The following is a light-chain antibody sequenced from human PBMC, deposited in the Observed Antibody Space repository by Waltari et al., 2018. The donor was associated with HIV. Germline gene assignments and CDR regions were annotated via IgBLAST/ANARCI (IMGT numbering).Light chain of an antibody. CDR1: RSNIGHNH. CDR3: AAWDDSLSGV. V-gene: IGLV1-47*01. CDR2: RNN. J-gene: IGLJ2*01. Sequence: QSVLTQPPSASGTPGPRVTISCSGVRSNIGHNHLYWYQQFPGTAPKLLIYRNNQLPSGVPDRFSGSKSGTSASLVISGLRSEDEADYYCAAWDDSLSGVFGGGTKVTVL.